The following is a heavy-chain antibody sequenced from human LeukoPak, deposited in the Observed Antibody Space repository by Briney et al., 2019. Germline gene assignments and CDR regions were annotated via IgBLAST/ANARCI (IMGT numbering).Heavy chain of an antibody. J-gene: IGHJ4*02. V-gene: IGHV6-1*01. D-gene: IGHD3-22*01. CDR3: ARSARYYYDSSGLTLDY. CDR1: GYSVSSNSAA. Sequence: SQTLSLTCAISGYSVSSNSAAWNWIRQSPSRGLEWLGRTYYRSKWYNDYAVSVKSRITINPDTSKNQFSLQLISVTPEDTAVYYCARSARYYYDSSGLTLDYWGQGTLVTVSS. CDR2: TYYRSKWYN.